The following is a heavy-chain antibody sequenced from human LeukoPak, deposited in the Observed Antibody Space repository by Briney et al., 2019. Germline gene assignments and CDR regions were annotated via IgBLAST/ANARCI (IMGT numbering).Heavy chain of an antibody. J-gene: IGHJ4*02. V-gene: IGHV3-7*03. D-gene: IGHD1-26*01. CDR2: INQGEGEK. CDR3: ARGRFIAGTTAYYFDY. Sequence: GGSLRLSCVDSGFTFSSHWMSWVRQAPGKGLEWVANINQGEGEKYYVDSVKGRSTISRDNAKKSLFLQMNSLRAEDTAVYYCARGRFIAGTTAYYFDYWGQGTLVTVSS. CDR1: GFTFSSHW.